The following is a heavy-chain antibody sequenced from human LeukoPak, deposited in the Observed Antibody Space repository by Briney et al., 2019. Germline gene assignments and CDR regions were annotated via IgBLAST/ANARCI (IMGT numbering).Heavy chain of an antibody. Sequence: SGTLSLTCAVSGGSISSSDWWSWVRQPPGKGLEWIGEIYHSGSTNYNPSLKSRVTISVDTSKNQFSLKLSSVTAADTAVYYCARGRETHTIFGVVIISHNWFDPWGQGTLVTVSS. V-gene: IGHV4-4*02. CDR2: IYHSGST. D-gene: IGHD3-3*01. J-gene: IGHJ5*02. CDR3: ARGRETHTIFGVVIISHNWFDP. CDR1: GGSISSSDW.